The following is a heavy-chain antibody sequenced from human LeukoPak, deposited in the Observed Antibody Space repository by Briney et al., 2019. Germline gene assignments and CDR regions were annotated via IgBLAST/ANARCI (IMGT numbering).Heavy chain of an antibody. V-gene: IGHV4-4*07. CDR3: ARDVGASNFDY. Sequence: KPSETLSLTCNVSLDSISSFYWSWIRQSAGAGLEWIGRIYTTGKTDYNPSLKSRVTVSVGTSRNQVSLKLRSVTAADTAVYYCARDVGASNFDYWGQGILVTVSS. CDR1: LDSISSFY. D-gene: IGHD1-26*01. J-gene: IGHJ4*02. CDR2: IYTTGKT.